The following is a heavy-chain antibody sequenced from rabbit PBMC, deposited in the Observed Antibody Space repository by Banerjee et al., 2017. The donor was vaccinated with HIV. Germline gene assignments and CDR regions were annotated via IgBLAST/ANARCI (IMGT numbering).Heavy chain of an antibody. CDR2: IYIGSGGST. CDR3: ARDSNYAGYAGYGYAIGLLNL. Sequence: QQQLEESGGGLVKPGGTLTLTCKASGIDFSSYYYMCWVRQAPGKGLEWIACIYIGSGGSTWYASWVNGRFTISKTSSTTVTLQLNSLTAADTATYFCARDSNYAGYAGYGYAIGLLNLWGPGTLVTVS. CDR1: GIDFSSYYY. V-gene: IGHV1S45*01. D-gene: IGHD6-1*01. J-gene: IGHJ4*01.